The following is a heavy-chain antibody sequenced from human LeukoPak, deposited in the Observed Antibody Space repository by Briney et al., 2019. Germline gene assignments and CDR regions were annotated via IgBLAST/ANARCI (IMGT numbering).Heavy chain of an antibody. CDR2: MNPNSGNT. Sequence: ASVKVSCKASGYTFTSYDINWVRQATGQGLEWMGWMNPNSGNTGYAQKFQGRVTMTRNTSISTAYMELSSLRSEDTAVYYCARVEPYYYDSSGYYSDYWGQGTLVTVSS. D-gene: IGHD3-22*01. V-gene: IGHV1-8*01. CDR1: GYTFTSYD. J-gene: IGHJ4*02. CDR3: ARVEPYYYDSSGYYSDY.